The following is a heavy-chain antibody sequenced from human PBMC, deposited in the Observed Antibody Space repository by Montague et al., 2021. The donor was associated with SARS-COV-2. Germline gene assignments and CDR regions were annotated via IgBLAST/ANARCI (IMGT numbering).Heavy chain of an antibody. CDR2: TQYTSTRYE. Sequence: CAISGDSVSSNRPASNWIRQSPPTARERLGRTQYTSTRYETYAVSVQSRITITADTSKNQFSLHLNSVTPEDTAVYYCARDLYWAFDAWGLGTTVTVSA. V-gene: IGHV6-1*01. J-gene: IGHJ3*01. D-gene: IGHD2-8*02. CDR3: ARDLYWAFDA. CDR1: GDSVSSNRPA.